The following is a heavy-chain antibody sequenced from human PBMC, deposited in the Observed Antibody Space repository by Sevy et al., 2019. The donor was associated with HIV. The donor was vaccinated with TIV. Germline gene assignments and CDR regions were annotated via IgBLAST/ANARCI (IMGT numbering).Heavy chain of an antibody. V-gene: IGHV4-59*01. CDR2: IYYSGST. J-gene: IGHJ6*02. D-gene: IGHD3-3*01. Sequence: SETLSLTCTVSGGSISNYYWSWIRQPPGKGLECIGYIYYSGSTNYNPSLNSRVTISIDTSKNQFSLRLSSVTSADTAVYYCARAGGMVDFRIDVWGQGTTVTVSS. CDR3: ARAGGMVDFRIDV. CDR1: GGSISNYY.